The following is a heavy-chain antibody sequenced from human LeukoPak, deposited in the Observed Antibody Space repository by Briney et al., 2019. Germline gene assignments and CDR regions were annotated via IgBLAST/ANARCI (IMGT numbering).Heavy chain of an antibody. CDR2: INPNSGGT. CDR1: GYTFTGYY. V-gene: IGHV1-2*06. J-gene: IGHJ6*03. D-gene: IGHD6-13*01. CDR3: ARLAAADPNYYYYMDV. Sequence: ASVKVSCKASGYTFTGYYMHWVRQAPDQGLEWMGRINPNSGGTNYAQKFQGRVTMNRDTSISTAYMELSRLRSDDTAVYYCARLAAADPNYYYYMDVWGKGTTVTVSS.